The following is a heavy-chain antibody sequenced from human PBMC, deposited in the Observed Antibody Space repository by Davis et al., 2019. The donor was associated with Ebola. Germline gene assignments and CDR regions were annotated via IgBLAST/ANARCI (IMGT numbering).Heavy chain of an antibody. Sequence: SETLSLTCAVYGGSFSGYYWSWIRQPPGKGLEWIGEINHSGSTNYNPSLKSRVTISVDTSKNQFSLKLSSVTAADTAVYYCARLSQWLVTFDPWGQGTLVTVSS. D-gene: IGHD6-19*01. V-gene: IGHV4-34*01. CDR1: GGSFSGYY. CDR3: ARLSQWLVTFDP. CDR2: INHSGST. J-gene: IGHJ5*02.